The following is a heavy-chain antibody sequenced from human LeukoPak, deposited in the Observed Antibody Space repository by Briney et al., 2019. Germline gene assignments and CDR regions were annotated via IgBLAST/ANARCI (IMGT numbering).Heavy chain of an antibody. J-gene: IGHJ3*02. CDR3: ARNFAEFDI. CDR2: IKQDGNEK. CDR1: GFTFSNYW. Sequence: GGSLRLSCAASGFTFSNYWMHWVRQAPGKGLEWVANIKQDGNEKYYVDSVKGRFTISRDNAKNSLYLQMNSLRAEDTAVYYCARNFAEFDIWGQGTMVTVSS. V-gene: IGHV3-7*04.